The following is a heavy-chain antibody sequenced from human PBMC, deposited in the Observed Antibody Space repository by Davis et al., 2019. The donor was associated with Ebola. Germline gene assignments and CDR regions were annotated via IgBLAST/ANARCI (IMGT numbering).Heavy chain of an antibody. Sequence: GESLKISCAASGFTFSSYAMSWVRQAPGKGLEWVSTLSGSGGNTYYADSVKGRFTISRDNSKNTLYLQMNSLRAEDTAVYYCARADRELIDYWGQGTLVTVSS. CDR3: ARADRELIDY. D-gene: IGHD3-10*01. J-gene: IGHJ4*02. CDR2: LSGSGGNT. CDR1: GFTFSSYA. V-gene: IGHV3-23*01.